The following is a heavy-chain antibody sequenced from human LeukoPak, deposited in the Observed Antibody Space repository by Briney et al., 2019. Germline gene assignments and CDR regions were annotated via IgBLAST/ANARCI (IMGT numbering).Heavy chain of an antibody. J-gene: IGHJ6*03. CDR2: IYNSGGT. CDR3: ARRHHYYYYMDV. Sequence: RSEPLSLPCTVSGGSVSSYYWSWVRQPPGKRLEWLGYIYNSGGTNYNPSLNGRVTISVDTSKNQFSLNLSSVTAADTAVYYCARRHHYYYYMDVWGKGTTVTVSS. V-gene: IGHV4-4*09. CDR1: GGSVSSYY.